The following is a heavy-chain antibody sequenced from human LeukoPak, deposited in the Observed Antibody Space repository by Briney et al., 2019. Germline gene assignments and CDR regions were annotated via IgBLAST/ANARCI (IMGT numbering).Heavy chain of an antibody. D-gene: IGHD4-11*01. V-gene: IGHV1-18*01. CDR1: GYTFTSYG. J-gene: IGHJ3*02. CDR3: ARTLRYSNYGNAFDI. CDR2: ISAYNGNT. Sequence: ASVKVSCKASGYTFTSYGISWVRQAPGQGLEWMGWISAYNGNTNYAQKLQGRVTMTTDTSTTTAYMELRGLRSDDTAVYYCARTLRYSNYGNAFDIWGQGTMVTVSS.